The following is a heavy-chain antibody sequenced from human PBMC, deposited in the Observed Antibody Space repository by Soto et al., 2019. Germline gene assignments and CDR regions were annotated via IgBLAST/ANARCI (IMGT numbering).Heavy chain of an antibody. J-gene: IGHJ6*02. CDR1: GFTFSNYA. D-gene: IGHD3-10*01. CDR2: ISGTGGGT. V-gene: IGHV3-23*01. Sequence: EVHLLESGGGLVQPGGSLRLSCAASGFTFSNYAMTWVRQAPGKGLEWVSVISGTGGGTNNADSAKGRFTTSRDNSKNTLDLQMNSQRAEDTAVYYCAKRAFYGSGIPNYYGMDVWGQGTAVTVSS. CDR3: AKRAFYGSGIPNYYGMDV.